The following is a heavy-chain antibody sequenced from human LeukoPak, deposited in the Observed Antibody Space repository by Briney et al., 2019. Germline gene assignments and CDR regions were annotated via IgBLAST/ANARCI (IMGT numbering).Heavy chain of an antibody. J-gene: IGHJ4*02. CDR3: VSDLWGYSYGDRVDF. CDR1: GFTFRDFF. V-gene: IGHV3-11*01. Sequence: GGSLRLSCVASGFTFRDFFMSWIRQTPGKGLECVSYIGSGGTPTYYADSVKGRFTISRDDAKNSLYLQMHSLRAEDTAVYFCVSDLWGYSYGDRVDFWGQGTLVTVSS. D-gene: IGHD5-18*01. CDR2: IGSGGTPT.